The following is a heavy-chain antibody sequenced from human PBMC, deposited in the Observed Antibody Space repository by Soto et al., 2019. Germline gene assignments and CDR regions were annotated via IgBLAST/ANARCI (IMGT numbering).Heavy chain of an antibody. V-gene: IGHV4-59*08. J-gene: IGHJ4*02. CDR1: DGSISSYY. CDR2: IYYSGST. Sequence: QVQLQESGPGLVKPSETLSLTCRVSDGSISSYYWTWIRQPPGKGLEWIGYIYYSGSTNYNPSLKSRVTISVDTSKNQFSLKRSAVTAADTAVYYWARHSAAVRHIGCWGQGTLVTVSS. CDR3: ARHSAAVRHIGC. D-gene: IGHD6-13*01.